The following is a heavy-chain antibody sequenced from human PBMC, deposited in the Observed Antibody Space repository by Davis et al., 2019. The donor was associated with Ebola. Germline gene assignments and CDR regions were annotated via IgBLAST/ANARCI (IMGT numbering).Heavy chain of an antibody. CDR3: AALCSGRYLAYVDV. CDR2: VYNSDTT. V-gene: IGHV4-61*08. D-gene: IGHD1-26*01. Sequence: MPSETLSLTCSVTGGSVSSDVYSWNWIRQSPGKGLEWIGFVYNSDTTNYNHSLNGRVTISKDTSKNQFSLRLSAVSAADSAVYYCAALCSGRYLAYVDVWGKGTTVTVS. J-gene: IGHJ6*03. CDR1: GGSVSSDVYS.